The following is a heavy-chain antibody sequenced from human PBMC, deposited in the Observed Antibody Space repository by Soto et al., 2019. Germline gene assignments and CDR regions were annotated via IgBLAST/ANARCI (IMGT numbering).Heavy chain of an antibody. D-gene: IGHD6-25*01. CDR3: AKDTPGASGIGY. V-gene: IGHV3-9*01. Sequence: EVQLVESGGGLVQPGRSLRLSCAASGFTFDDYAMHWVRQAPGKGLEWVSGISWNSGSICYADSVKGRFTISRDNAKNSLYLQMNSLRAEDTALYYCAKDTPGASGIGYWGQGTLVTVSS. J-gene: IGHJ4*02. CDR2: ISWNSGSI. CDR1: GFTFDDYA.